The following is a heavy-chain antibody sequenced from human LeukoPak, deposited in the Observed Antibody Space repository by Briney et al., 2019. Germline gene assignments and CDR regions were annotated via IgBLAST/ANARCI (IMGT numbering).Heavy chain of an antibody. J-gene: IGHJ6*02. CDR2: IIPIFGTA. CDR3: ARGEKIEAAGADYYHKGMDV. V-gene: IGHV1-69*05. CDR1: GGTFSSYA. D-gene: IGHD6-13*01. Sequence: SVKVSCKASGGTFSSYAISWVRQAPGQGLEWMGGIIPIFGTANYAQKFQGRVTITTDESTSTAYMELSSLRSEDTAVYYCARGEKIEAAGADYYHKGMDVWGQGTPVTVSS.